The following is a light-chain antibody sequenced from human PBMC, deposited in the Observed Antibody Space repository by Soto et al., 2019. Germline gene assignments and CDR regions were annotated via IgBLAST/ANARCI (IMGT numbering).Light chain of an antibody. CDR2: GAS. J-gene: IGKJ1*01. CDR3: QQYGSSRT. V-gene: IGKV3-20*01. Sequence: DIVLTQSPGTLSLSPGERATLSCRASETVSGSSLAWYQQKPGQAPRLLIYGASSRATGIPDRFSGSGSGTDFTLTISRLEPQDFAVYYRQQYGSSRTFGQGTKVDIK. CDR1: ETVSGSS.